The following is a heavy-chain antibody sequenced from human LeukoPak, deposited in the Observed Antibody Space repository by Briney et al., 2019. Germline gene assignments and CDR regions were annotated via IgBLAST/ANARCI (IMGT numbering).Heavy chain of an antibody. CDR2: IYTSGST. D-gene: IGHD6-19*01. V-gene: IGHV4-61*02. J-gene: IGHJ3*02. CDR3: ARGSRYSSGWYFAFDI. Sequence: SETLSLTCTVSGGSISSGSYYWSWIRQPAGKGLEWIGRIYTSGSTNYYPSLKSRVTISVDTSKNQFSLKLSSVTAADTAVYYCARGSRYSSGWYFAFDIWGQGTMVTVSS. CDR1: GGSISSGSYY.